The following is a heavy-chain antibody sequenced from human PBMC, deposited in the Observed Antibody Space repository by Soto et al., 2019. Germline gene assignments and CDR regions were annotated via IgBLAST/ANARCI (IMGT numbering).Heavy chain of an antibody. D-gene: IGHD4-17*01. J-gene: IGHJ2*01. CDR2: IYYSGST. Sequence: QVQLQESGPGLVKPSQTLSLTCTVSGGSISSGDYYWSWIRQPPGKGLEWIGYIYYSGSTYYNPSRKSRVTISVDTSKNQFSRKLSSVTAADTAVYYCARVTKAAVGWYFDLWGRGTLVTVSS. V-gene: IGHV4-30-4*01. CDR3: ARVTKAAVGWYFDL. CDR1: GGSISSGDYY.